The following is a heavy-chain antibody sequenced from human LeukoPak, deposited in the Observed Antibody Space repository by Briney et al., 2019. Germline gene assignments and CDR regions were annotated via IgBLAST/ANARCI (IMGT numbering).Heavy chain of an antibody. J-gene: IGHJ4*02. D-gene: IGHD6-13*01. Sequence: GASVKVSCKASGGTFSSYAISWVRQAPGQGLEWMGGTIPIFGTANYAQKFQGRVTITADESTSTAYMELSSLRSEDRAVYYCARDQSSSWSSSGWYYFDCWGQGTLVSVSS. CDR3: ARDQSSSWSSSGWYYFDC. CDR2: TIPIFGTA. V-gene: IGHV1-69*01. CDR1: GGTFSSYA.